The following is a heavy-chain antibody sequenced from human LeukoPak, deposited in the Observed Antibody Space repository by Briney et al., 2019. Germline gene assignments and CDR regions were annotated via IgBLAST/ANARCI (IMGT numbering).Heavy chain of an antibody. J-gene: IGHJ3*02. CDR1: GFTFSSYS. V-gene: IGHV3-21*01. Sequence: PGGSLRLSCAASGFTFSSYSMNWVRQAPGKGLEWVSSISSSSSYIYYADSVKGRFTISRDNAKNSLYLQMNSLRAEDTAVYYCARCLRRYCSAGSGWSAFDIWGQGTMVTVSS. CDR2: ISSSSSYI. D-gene: IGHD2-15*01. CDR3: ARCLRRYCSAGSGWSAFDI.